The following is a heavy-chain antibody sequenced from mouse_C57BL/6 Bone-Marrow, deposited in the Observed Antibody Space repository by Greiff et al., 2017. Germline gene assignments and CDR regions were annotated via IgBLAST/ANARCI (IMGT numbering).Heavy chain of an antibody. Sequence: QVQLQQPGAELVRPGSSVKLSCKASGYTFTSYWMDWVKQRPGQGLEWIGNIYPSDSETHYNQKFKDKATLTVDKSSSTAYMQLSSLTSEYSAVYYCARGVSSSWFAYWGQGTLVTVSA. CDR2: IYPSDSET. J-gene: IGHJ3*01. CDR1: GYTFTSYW. V-gene: IGHV1-61*01. D-gene: IGHD1-1*01. CDR3: ARGVSSSWFAY.